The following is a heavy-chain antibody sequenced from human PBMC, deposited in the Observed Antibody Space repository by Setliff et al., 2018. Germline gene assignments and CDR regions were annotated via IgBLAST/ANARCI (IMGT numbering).Heavy chain of an antibody. D-gene: IGHD3-16*01. V-gene: IGHV3-23*01. CDR3: AKEVVTYVYDY. Sequence: PGGSLRLSCAASGFTFGDFAMTWVRQAPGKGLEWVSGIGGRGGSTYYADSVKGRFTISRDNSKNTLYLQMNSLRAEDTAVYYCAKEVVTYVYDYWGQGTLVTVSS. CDR1: GFTFGDFA. CDR2: IGGRGGST. J-gene: IGHJ4*02.